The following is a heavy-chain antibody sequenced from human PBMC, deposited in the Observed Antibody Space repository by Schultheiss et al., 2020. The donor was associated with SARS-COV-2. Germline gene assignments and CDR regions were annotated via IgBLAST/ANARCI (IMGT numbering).Heavy chain of an antibody. D-gene: IGHD3-16*01. V-gene: IGHV3-11*01. J-gene: IGHJ3*02. CDR2: ISSSGSTI. Sequence: GGSLRLSCAASGFTFSNAWMSWVRQAPGKGLEWVSSISSSGSTIYYADSVKGRFTISRDNAKNSLYLQMNSLRAEDTAVYYCARVRGGSAFDIWGQGTMVTVSS. CDR3: ARVRGGSAFDI. CDR1: GFTFSNAW.